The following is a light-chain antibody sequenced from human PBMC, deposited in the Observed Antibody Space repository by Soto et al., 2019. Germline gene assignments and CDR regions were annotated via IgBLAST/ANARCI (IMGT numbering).Light chain of an antibody. J-gene: IGKJ1*01. Sequence: AIRMTQSPSSLSASAGDKVTITCRASQGISSYLAWLQQKPGRPPKLLMSATSTLQSDVPSRFSGSGSGTAFALTIGCLQSEDFATYSCQQYYTYPWTFGQGTNVEIK. CDR2: ATS. V-gene: IGKV1-8*01. CDR3: QQYYTYPWT. CDR1: QGISSY.